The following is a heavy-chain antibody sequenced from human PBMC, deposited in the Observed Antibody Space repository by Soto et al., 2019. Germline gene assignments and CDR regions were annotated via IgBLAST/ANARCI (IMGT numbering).Heavy chain of an antibody. V-gene: IGHV4-39*01. CDR1: GGSISSSTYY. D-gene: IGHD3-22*01. Sequence: PSETLSLTCSVSGGSISSSTYYWGWIRQPPGKGLEWIGSIYYSGVTDDNPSLKSRVTLSVDTSKNQFSLRLSSVTAADTALYYCPRIRDYHSNGYSYYPDFWGQGILVTVSS. CDR3: PRIRDYHSNGYSYYPDF. CDR2: IYYSGVT. J-gene: IGHJ4*02.